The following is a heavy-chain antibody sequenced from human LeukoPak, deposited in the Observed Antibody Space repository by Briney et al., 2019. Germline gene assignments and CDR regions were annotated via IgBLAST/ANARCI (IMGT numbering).Heavy chain of an antibody. CDR2: ISRSSSYI. V-gene: IGHV3-21*01. Sequence: GGSLRLSCAASGFIFSSYSMNWVRQAPGKGLEWVSSISRSSSYIYYADSVKGRSTISRDNAKNSLYLQMNSLRAEDTAVYHCVREIVRDGYNFDYWGQGTLVTVSS. CDR3: VREIVRDGYNFDY. CDR1: GFIFSSYS. D-gene: IGHD5-24*01. J-gene: IGHJ4*02.